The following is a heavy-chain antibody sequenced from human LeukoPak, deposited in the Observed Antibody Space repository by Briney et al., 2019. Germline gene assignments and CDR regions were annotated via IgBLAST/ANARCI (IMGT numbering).Heavy chain of an antibody. Sequence: PGGSLRLSCAASGFTFSSYAMSWVRQAPEKGLEWVSAISGSGGSTYYADSVKGRFTISRDNSKNTLYLQMNSLRAEDTAVYYCARLTMVRGVIITNNDYWGQGTLVTVSS. D-gene: IGHD3-10*01. V-gene: IGHV3-23*01. CDR1: GFTFSSYA. CDR3: ARLTMVRGVIITNNDY. J-gene: IGHJ4*02. CDR2: ISGSGGST.